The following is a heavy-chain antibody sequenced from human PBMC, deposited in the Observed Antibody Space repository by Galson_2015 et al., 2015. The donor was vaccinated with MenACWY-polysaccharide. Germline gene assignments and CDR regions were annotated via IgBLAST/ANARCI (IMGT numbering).Heavy chain of an antibody. CDR3: AKDDGYNHPLYYFDY. CDR1: GFTFSSYE. CDR2: ISSSGGST. Sequence: SLRLSCAASGFTFSSYEMNWVRQAPGKGLEWVSYISSSGGSTYYADSVKGRFTISRDNSKNTLYLQMNSLRAEDTAVYYCAKDDGYNHPLYYFDYWGQGTLVTVSS. D-gene: IGHD5-24*01. V-gene: IGHV3-23*01. J-gene: IGHJ4*02.